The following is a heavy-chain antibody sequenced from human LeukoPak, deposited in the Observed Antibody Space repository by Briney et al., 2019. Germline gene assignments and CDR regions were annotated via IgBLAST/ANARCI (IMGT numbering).Heavy chain of an antibody. V-gene: IGHV3-9*01. CDR1: GFTFSNYW. Sequence: GGSLRLSCEVSGFTFSNYWMMWVRQAPGKGLEWVSGISWNSGSIGYADSVKGRFTISRDNAKNSLYLQMNSLRAEDTALYYCAKDISMVRGVISYMDVWGKGTTVTISS. D-gene: IGHD3-10*01. J-gene: IGHJ6*03. CDR2: ISWNSGSI. CDR3: AKDISMVRGVISYMDV.